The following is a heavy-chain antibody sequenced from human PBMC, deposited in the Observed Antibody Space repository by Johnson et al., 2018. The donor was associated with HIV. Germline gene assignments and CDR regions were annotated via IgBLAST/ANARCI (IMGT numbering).Heavy chain of an antibody. V-gene: IGHV3-33*05. CDR2: ISYDGSKQ. CDR3: VRRMVVGYVAFDI. CDR1: GFIFNTYG. Sequence: QMLLVESGGGVVQPGGSLRLSCAASGFIFNTYGMHWVRQAPGKGLEWVAVISYDGSKQYNADSGKGRFTSSRNNVQNSMLLQMNSLRADDTAVYFRVRRMVVGYVAFDIWGQGTMVTVSS. J-gene: IGHJ3*02. D-gene: IGHD2-21*01.